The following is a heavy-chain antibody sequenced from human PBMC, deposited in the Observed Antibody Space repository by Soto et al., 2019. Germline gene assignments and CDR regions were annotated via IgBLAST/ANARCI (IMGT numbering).Heavy chain of an antibody. J-gene: IGHJ6*02. CDR1: GFTFSTYA. CDR3: ASAASSGWYVLGMDV. CDR2: VSASGLNT. V-gene: IGHV3-23*01. D-gene: IGHD6-19*01. Sequence: GGSLRLSCAASGFTFSTYAMAWVRQAPGKGLEWVSGVSASGLNTDYADPVKGRFYISRDNSKNTLYLQMNSLRAEDTAVYYCASAASSGWYVLGMDVWGQGTTVTVSS.